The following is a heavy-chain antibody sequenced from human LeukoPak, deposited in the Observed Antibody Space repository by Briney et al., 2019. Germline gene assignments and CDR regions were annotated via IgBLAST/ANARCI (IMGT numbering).Heavy chain of an antibody. Sequence: GGSLRLSCAASGFTFSSYGMNWVRQAPGKGPEWISYISRSGATIYYADSVKGRFTISRDNAKNSLYLQMSSLRDEGTAVYYCVREDPSEYGSIDYWGQGTLVTVSS. V-gene: IGHV3-48*02. D-gene: IGHD3-10*01. J-gene: IGHJ4*02. CDR2: ISRSGATI. CDR1: GFTFSSYG. CDR3: VREDPSEYGSIDY.